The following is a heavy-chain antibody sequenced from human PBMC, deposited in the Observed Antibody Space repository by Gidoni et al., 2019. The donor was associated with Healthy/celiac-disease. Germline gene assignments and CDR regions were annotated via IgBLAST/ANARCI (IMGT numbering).Heavy chain of an antibody. CDR1: GFTFSSYA. D-gene: IGHD2-15*01. Sequence: EVQLLESGGGLVQPGGSLRLSCAASGFTFSSYAMSWVRQAPGKGLEWDSAISGSGGSTYYADSVKGRFTISRDNSKNTLYLQMNSLRAEDTAVYYCAKAVTLVVVADSWYFDLWGRGTLVTVSS. CDR3: AKAVTLVVVADSWYFDL. CDR2: ISGSGGST. J-gene: IGHJ2*01. V-gene: IGHV3-23*01.